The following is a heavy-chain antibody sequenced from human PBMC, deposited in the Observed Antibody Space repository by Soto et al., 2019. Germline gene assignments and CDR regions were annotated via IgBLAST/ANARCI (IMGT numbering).Heavy chain of an antibody. V-gene: IGHV5-51*01. D-gene: IGHD5-18*01. CDR3: ARLIRGRDGYNWGYYYYGMDV. Sequence: PGESLKISCKGSGYSFTSHWIGWVRQMPGKGLEWMGIVYPGDSDITYSPSFQGQVTISADKSISTAYLQGSSLKASDTAMYYCARLIRGRDGYNWGYYYYGMDVWGQGTTVTVSS. CDR1: GYSFTSHW. J-gene: IGHJ6*02. CDR2: VYPGDSDI.